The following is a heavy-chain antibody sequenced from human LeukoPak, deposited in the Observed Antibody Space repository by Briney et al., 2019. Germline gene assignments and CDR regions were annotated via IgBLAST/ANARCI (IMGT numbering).Heavy chain of an antibody. CDR2: IKSNADGGTT. CDR1: GFTFSNAW. V-gene: IGHV3-15*01. Sequence: GGSLRLSCTVSGFTFSNAWMSWVRQAPGKGLEWVGRIKSNADGGTTDYAAPVKGRFTNSRDESKNTLYLQMNSLKTEDTAVYYCTTVQACTNGVCYLLDYWGQGTLVTVSS. D-gene: IGHD2-8*01. J-gene: IGHJ4*02. CDR3: TTVQACTNGVCYLLDY.